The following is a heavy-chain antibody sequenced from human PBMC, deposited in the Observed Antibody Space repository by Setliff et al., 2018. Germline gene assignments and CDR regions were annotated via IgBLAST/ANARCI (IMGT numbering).Heavy chain of an antibody. CDR1: GFTYKNDW. J-gene: IGHJ6*03. V-gene: IGHV3-7*01. CDR2: INPDGSEK. Sequence: PGGSLRLSCGASGFTYKNDWVSWVRQAPGKGLEWLASINPDGSEKYYVDSVKGRFTISRDNAKNTLYLQMNSLRAEDTAVYFCASIDWGENFYNTDVWGKGTTVTVSS. D-gene: IGHD7-27*01. CDR3: ASIDWGENFYNTDV.